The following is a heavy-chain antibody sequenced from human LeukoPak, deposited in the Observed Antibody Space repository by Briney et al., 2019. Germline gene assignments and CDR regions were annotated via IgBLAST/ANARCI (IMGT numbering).Heavy chain of an antibody. J-gene: IGHJ4*02. D-gene: IGHD2-8*02. V-gene: IGHV3-23*01. CDR2: ISGSGGST. CDR3: AKPSFVSWWLPRFDY. CDR1: GFTFSSYA. Sequence: GGSLRLSRAASGFTFSSYAMSWVRQAPGKGLEWVSAISGSGGSTYYADSVKGRFTISRDNSKNTLYLQMNSLRAEDTAVYYCAKPSFVSWWLPRFDYWGQGTLVTVSS.